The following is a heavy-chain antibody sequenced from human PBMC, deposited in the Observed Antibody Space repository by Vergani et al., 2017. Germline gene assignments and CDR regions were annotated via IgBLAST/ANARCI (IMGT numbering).Heavy chain of an antibody. Sequence: EVQLLESGGDLVQPGGSLRLYCAASGFTFNHYAMNWVRQAPGKGLEWVSGISVSGGSTYYAGSVKGRFTISRDSSKNTLYLQMNSLSAGDTAVYYCAKANPRNSGYDYLYYYHAMDVWGQGTTVTVSS. CDR3: AKANPRNSGYDYLYYYHAMDV. D-gene: IGHD5-12*01. CDR1: GFTFNHYA. V-gene: IGHV3-23*01. J-gene: IGHJ6*02. CDR2: ISVSGGST.